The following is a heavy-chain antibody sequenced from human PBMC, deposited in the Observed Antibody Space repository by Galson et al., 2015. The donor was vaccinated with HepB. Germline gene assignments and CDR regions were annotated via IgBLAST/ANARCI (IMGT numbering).Heavy chain of an antibody. J-gene: IGHJ6*02. CDR2: IDRDDTK. CDR3: ARIIAVAGSYHYYGMDV. CDR1: GFSFSTSGMC. V-gene: IGHV2-70*01. D-gene: IGHD6-19*01. Sequence: PALVKPTQTLTVTCTFSGFSFSTSGMCVSWIRQPPGKALEWLALIDRDDTKYYSTALKTRLTISKDTSKNQVVLTMTNMDPVDTATYYCARIIAVAGSYHYYGMDVWGQGTTVTVSS.